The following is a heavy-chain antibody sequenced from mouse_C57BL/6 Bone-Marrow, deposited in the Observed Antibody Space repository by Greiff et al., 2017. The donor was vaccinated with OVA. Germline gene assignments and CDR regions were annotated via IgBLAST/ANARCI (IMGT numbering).Heavy chain of an antibody. V-gene: IGHV5-16*01. CDR1: GFTFSDYY. CDR3: ARGGNDYNVPFAY. J-gene: IGHJ3*01. CDR2: INYDGSST. Sequence: EVHLVESEGGLVQPGSSMKLSCTASGFTFSDYYMAWVRQVPEKGLEWVANINYDGSSTYYLDSLKSRFIISRDNAKNILYLQMSSLKSEDTATYYCARGGNDYNVPFAYCGQGTLVTVSA. D-gene: IGHD2-4*01.